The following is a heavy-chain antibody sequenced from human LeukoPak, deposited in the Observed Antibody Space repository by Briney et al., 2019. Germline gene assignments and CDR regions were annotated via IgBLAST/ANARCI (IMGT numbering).Heavy chain of an antibody. V-gene: IGHV1-2*02. CDR2: INPNSGGT. CDR3: AREGVDWNHSVYYFDY. J-gene: IGHJ4*02. CDR1: GYTFTGSY. D-gene: IGHD1-1*01. Sequence: ASVKVSCKASGYTFTGSYMHWVRQAPGQGLEWMGWINPNSGGTNYAQKFQGRVTMTRDTSISTAYMELSRLRSDDTAVYYGAREGVDWNHSVYYFDYWGQGTLVTVSS.